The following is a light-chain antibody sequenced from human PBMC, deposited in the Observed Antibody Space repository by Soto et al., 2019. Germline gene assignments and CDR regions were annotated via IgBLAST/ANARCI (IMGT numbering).Light chain of an antibody. V-gene: IGKV3-11*01. J-gene: IGKJ5*01. Sequence: ETVLRQSPGTLSLSPGERATLSCRASQSVSSYLAWYQQKPGQAPRLLIYDASNRATGIPAKFSGSGSGTEFTLTISSLQSEDSAVYYCQQFDDSVTFGQGTRLEIK. CDR2: DAS. CDR1: QSVSSY. CDR3: QQFDDSVT.